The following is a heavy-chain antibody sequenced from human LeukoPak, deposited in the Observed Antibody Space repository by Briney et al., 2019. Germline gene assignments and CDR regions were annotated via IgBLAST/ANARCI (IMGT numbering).Heavy chain of an antibody. J-gene: IGHJ5*02. V-gene: IGHV1-46*01. CDR3: ARDQVAEDGNNWFDP. CDR2: INPSGGST. Sequence: ASVKVSCKASGFVFTSYGFTWVRQAPGQGLEWMGIINPSGGSTSYAQKFQGRVTMTRDTSTSTVYMELSSLRSEDTAVYYCARDQVAEDGNNWFDPWGQGTLVTVSS. CDR1: GFVFTSYG. D-gene: IGHD6-19*01.